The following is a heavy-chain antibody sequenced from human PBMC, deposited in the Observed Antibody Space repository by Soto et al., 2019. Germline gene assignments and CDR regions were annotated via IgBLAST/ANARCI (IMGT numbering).Heavy chain of an antibody. CDR2: ISAGGYNT. D-gene: IGHD1-26*01. CDR3: AKDHTVYSGYDYYYGMDV. J-gene: IGHJ6*02. CDR1: GFTFSTYA. V-gene: IGHV3-23*01. Sequence: GGSLRLSCADSGFTFSTYAINWVRQAPGKGLEGVSAISAGGYNTDYADSVKGRFTISIDNSKNTLYLQMNSLSAEDTAVYYCAKDHTVYSGYDYYYGMDVWGQGTTVTVSS.